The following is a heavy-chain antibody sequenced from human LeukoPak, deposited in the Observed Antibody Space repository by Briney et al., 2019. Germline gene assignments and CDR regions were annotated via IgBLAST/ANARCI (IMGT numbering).Heavy chain of an antibody. D-gene: IGHD3-22*01. CDR3: ACYDSSGYFFDY. CDR1: GYTFTSYG. Sequence: ASVKVSCKASGYTFTSYGISWVRQAPGQGLEWMGWISAYNGNTNYAQKLQGRVTMTTDTSTSTAYMELSSLRSEDTAVYYCACYDSSGYFFDYWGQGTLVTVSS. CDR2: ISAYNGNT. J-gene: IGHJ4*02. V-gene: IGHV1-18*01.